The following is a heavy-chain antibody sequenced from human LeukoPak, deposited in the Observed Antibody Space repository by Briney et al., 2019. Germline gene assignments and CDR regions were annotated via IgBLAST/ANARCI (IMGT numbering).Heavy chain of an antibody. D-gene: IGHD3-22*01. CDR1: GGSISSSSYY. CDR2: IYYSGST. Sequence: SETLSLTCTVSGGSISSSSYYWGWIRQPPGKGLEWIGSIYYSGSTYYNPSLKSRVTISVDTSKNQFSLKLSSVTAADTAVYYCARDAPLYDSSGYYGVGGAFDIWGQGTMVTVSS. CDR3: ARDAPLYDSSGYYGVGGAFDI. J-gene: IGHJ3*02. V-gene: IGHV4-39*07.